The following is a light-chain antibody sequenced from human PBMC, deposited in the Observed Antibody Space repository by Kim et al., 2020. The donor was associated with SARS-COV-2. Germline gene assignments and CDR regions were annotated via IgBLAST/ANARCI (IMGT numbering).Light chain of an antibody. CDR2: EAY. V-gene: IGKV3-15*01. Sequence: GKSAPSSGRPSQTVRINVASYKHTPGQALRRLTSEAYTRATGIPPRCSGSGSGTEFTLTISSQQSEDFAIYYCQKYNNGPFFTFGPGTKVDIK. CDR1: QTVRIN. J-gene: IGKJ3*01. CDR3: QKYNNGPFFT.